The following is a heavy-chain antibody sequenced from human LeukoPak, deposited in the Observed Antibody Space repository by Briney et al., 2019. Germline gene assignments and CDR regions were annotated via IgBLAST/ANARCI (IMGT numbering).Heavy chain of an antibody. J-gene: IGHJ4*02. Sequence: ASVKVSCKASGYTFINYNINWVRQATGQGLEWMGWVNPRSGNAGYLQKFQGRLTITRDTSIDTAYMDLSSLSSEDTAVYYCAKDRQASGSPTFGDYWGQGTLVTVSS. CDR2: VNPRSGNA. CDR1: GYTFINYN. D-gene: IGHD3-10*01. CDR3: AKDRQASGSPTFGDY. V-gene: IGHV1-8*03.